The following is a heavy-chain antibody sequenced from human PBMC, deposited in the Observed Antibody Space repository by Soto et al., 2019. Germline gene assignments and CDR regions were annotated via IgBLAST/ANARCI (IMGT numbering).Heavy chain of an antibody. CDR2: ISPNGDST. CDR1: GFTFNNYA. D-gene: IGHD2-8*01. V-gene: IGHV3-23*01. Sequence: EVQLLESGGGLVQPGGSLRLACAASGFTFNNYAMNWVHQAPGRGLEWVSIISPNGDSTYYADSVKGRFTISRDNSQNTVFLQMNSLRAEDTAIYFCAKVRLTDYLRYAPHLWGPGTLVTVSS. CDR3: AKVRLTDYLRYAPHL. J-gene: IGHJ3*01.